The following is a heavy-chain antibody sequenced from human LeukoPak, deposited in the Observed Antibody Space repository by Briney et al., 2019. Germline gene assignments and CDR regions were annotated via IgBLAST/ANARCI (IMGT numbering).Heavy chain of an antibody. V-gene: IGHV5-51*01. D-gene: IGHD6-6*01. Sequence: GESLKISRKGSGYSFTSYWIGWVRQMPGKGLEWMGIIYPGDSDTRYSPSFQGQVTISADKSISTAYLQWSSLKASDTAMYYCARHDSRNTYSSSSLRQGWFDPWGQGTLVTVSS. CDR2: IYPGDSDT. CDR1: GYSFTSYW. J-gene: IGHJ5*02. CDR3: ARHDSRNTYSSSSLRQGWFDP.